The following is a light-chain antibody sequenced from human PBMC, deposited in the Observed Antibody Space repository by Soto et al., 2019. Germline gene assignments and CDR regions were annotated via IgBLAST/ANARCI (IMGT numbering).Light chain of an antibody. CDR3: QQSFSTPYT. Sequence: DIHMTQAPSSLYASVGDSVTITCRASQTINKNLNWYHQKPGQAPNLLIYSASDFQSGVPSRFSGSGSGTEFTLTISGLQPEDFATYYCQQSFSTPYTFGQGTDLQI. J-gene: IGKJ2*01. CDR2: SAS. V-gene: IGKV1-39*01. CDR1: QTINKN.